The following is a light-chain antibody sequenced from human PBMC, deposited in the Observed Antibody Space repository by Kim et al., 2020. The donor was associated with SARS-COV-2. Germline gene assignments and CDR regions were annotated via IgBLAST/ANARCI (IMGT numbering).Light chain of an antibody. V-gene: IGKV3-20*01. CDR1: QSVRSSY. CDR2: GAS. Sequence: SLSPGERATLSCRASQSVRSSYLAWYQQKPGQAPRLLIFGASSRATGIPDRFSGSGSGTDFTLTISRLAPEDFAVYYCQQYGSSYTFGQGTKLEI. CDR3: QQYGSSYT. J-gene: IGKJ2*01.